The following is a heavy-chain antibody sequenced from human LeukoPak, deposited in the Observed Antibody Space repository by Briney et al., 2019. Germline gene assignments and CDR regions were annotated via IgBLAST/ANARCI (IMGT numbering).Heavy chain of an antibody. CDR3: AREIPDTWRFDY. CDR1: GGSISSSSYY. CDR2: IYYSGST. Sequence: PSETLSLTCTVSGGSISSSSYYWGWIRQPPGKGLEWIGSIYYSGSTYYNPSLKSRVTISVDTSKNQFSLKLSSVTAADTAVYYCAREIPDTWRFDYWGQGTLVTVSS. J-gene: IGHJ4*02. V-gene: IGHV4-39*02. D-gene: IGHD3-3*01.